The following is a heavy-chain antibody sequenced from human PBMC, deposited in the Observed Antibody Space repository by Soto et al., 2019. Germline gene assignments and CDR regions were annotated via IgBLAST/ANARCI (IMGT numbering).Heavy chain of an antibody. CDR2: IIPILGIA. CDR1: GGTFSSYT. V-gene: IGHV1-69*04. D-gene: IGHD3-10*01. Sequence: ASVKVSCKASGGTFSSYTISWVRQAPGQGLEWMGRIIPILGIANYAQKFQGRVTITADKSTSTAYMELSSLRSEDTAVYYCAREEGNSKGPNDAFDIWGQGTMVTVSS. J-gene: IGHJ3*02. CDR3: AREEGNSKGPNDAFDI.